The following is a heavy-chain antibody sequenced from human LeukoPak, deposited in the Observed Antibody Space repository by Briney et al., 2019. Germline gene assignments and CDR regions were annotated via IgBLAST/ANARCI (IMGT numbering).Heavy chain of an antibody. CDR2: IYYSGST. V-gene: IGHV4-59*01. Sequence: SETLSLTCTVSGGSISSYYWSWIRQPPGKGLEWIGYIYYSGSTNYNPSLKSRVTISVDTSKNQFSLKLSSVTAADTAVYYCARVGLGGYNDAFDIWGQGTMVTVSS. CDR1: GGSISSYY. J-gene: IGHJ3*02. D-gene: IGHD3-22*01. CDR3: ARVGLGGYNDAFDI.